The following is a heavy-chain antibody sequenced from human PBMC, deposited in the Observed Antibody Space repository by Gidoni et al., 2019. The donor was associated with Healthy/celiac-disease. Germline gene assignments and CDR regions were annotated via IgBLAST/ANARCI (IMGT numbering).Heavy chain of an antibody. CDR3: AKDRGGSYYYYFDY. Sequence: QVQLVESGGGVVQPGRSLRLSCAASGFTFSSSGMHWVRQAPGQGLERVAVISYDGSNKYYADSVKGRFTISRDNSKNTLYLQMNSLRAEDTAVYYCAKDRGGSYYYYFDYWGQGTLVTVSS. D-gene: IGHD1-26*01. V-gene: IGHV3-30*18. CDR1: GFTFSSSG. J-gene: IGHJ4*02. CDR2: ISYDGSNK.